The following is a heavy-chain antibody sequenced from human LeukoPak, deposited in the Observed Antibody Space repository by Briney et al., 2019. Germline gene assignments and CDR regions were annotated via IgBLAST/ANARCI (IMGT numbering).Heavy chain of an antibody. D-gene: IGHD3-10*01. V-gene: IGHV3-7*01. CDR2: IKRDGSEK. CDR1: GFTFSSYW. J-gene: IGHJ6*02. Sequence: PGGSLRLSCAASGFTFSSYWMSWVRQAPGKGLEWVANIKRDGSEKYYVDSVKGRFTISRDNAKNSLYLQMNSLRAEDTAVYYCARDSGWTGPVYYYYGMDVWGQGTTVTVSS. CDR3: ARDSGWTGPVYYYYGMDV.